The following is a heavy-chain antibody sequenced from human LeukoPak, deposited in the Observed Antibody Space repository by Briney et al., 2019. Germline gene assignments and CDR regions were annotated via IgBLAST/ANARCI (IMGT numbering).Heavy chain of an antibody. V-gene: IGHV3-23*01. CDR3: ATQDPGYSYGQGVFDAFDI. CDR2: ISGSGGST. Sequence: GGSLRLSCAASGFTFSSYAMSWVRQAPGKGLEWVSAISGSGGSTYYADSVKGRFTISRDNSKNTLYLQMNSLRAEDTAVYYCATQDPGYSYGQGVFDAFDIWGQGIMVTVSS. J-gene: IGHJ3*02. CDR1: GFTFSSYA. D-gene: IGHD5-18*01.